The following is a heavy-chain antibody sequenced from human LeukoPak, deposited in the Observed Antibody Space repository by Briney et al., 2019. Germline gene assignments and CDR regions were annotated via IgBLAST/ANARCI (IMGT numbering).Heavy chain of an antibody. Sequence: SETLSLTCGVSGGSITSTNYWTWVRQPPGKGLEWMGKDNLQGSTNYNPPLMGRVAISVDMSENHLSLQLASVTAADTAVYYCAREGGPYRPLDYSGQGTLVTVSS. J-gene: IGHJ4*02. CDR3: AREGGPYRPLDY. V-gene: IGHV4-4*02. CDR1: GGSITSTNY. CDR2: DNLQGST.